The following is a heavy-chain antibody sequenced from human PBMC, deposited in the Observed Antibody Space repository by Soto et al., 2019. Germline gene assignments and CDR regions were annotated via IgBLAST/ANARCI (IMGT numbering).Heavy chain of an antibody. J-gene: IGHJ6*02. CDR1: GYTFTSYG. CDR2: ISAYNGNT. CDR3: AREGYCSSTSCPDYYYYYGMDV. V-gene: IGHV1-18*01. Sequence: GASVQVSCKASGYTFTSYGISWVRQAPGQGLEWMGWISAYNGNTNYAQKLQGRVTMTTDTSTSTAYMELRSLRSDDTAVYYCAREGYCSSTSCPDYYYYYGMDVWGQGTTVTVSS. D-gene: IGHD2-2*01.